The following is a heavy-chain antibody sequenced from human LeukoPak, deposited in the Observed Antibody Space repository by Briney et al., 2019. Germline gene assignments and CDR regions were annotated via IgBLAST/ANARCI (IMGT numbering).Heavy chain of an antibody. Sequence: GRSLRLSCPASGFTFSTHWMHWVRQAPGKGLVWVSRINSDGNSINYADSVKGRFTISRDNAMSTLFLQMNGLRAEDTAVYYCYASGSFWDYDYWGQGAQVTVSS. D-gene: IGHD3-10*01. CDR2: INSDGNSI. CDR3: YASGSFWDYDY. J-gene: IGHJ4*02. V-gene: IGHV3-74*01. CDR1: GFTFSTHW.